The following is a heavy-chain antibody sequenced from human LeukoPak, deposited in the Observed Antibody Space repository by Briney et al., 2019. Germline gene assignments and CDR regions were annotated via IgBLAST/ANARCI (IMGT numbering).Heavy chain of an antibody. CDR1: GFTFSSYD. CDR3: FSLTYDY. CDR2: FGIAGDT. J-gene: IGHJ4*02. V-gene: IGHV3-13*01. D-gene: IGHD4/OR15-4a*01. Sequence: GESLRLSCAASGFTFSSYDMHWVRQATGEGVEWVSGFGIAGDTYYPGSVKGRFTISRDNSKNTLYLQMNSLRAEDTAVYYCFSLTYDYWGQGTLVTVSS.